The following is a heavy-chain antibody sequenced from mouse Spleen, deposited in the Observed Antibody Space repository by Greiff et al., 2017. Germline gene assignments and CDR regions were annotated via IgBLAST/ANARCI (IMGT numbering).Heavy chain of an antibody. Sequence: VHLVESGPELVKPGASVKISCKASGYAFSSSWMNWVKQRPGKGLEWIGRIYPGDGDTNYNGKFKGKATLTADKSSSTAYMQLSSLTSEDSAVYFCARDSSGYRFAYWGQGTLVTVSA. D-gene: IGHD3-2*01. V-gene: IGHV1-82*01. CDR1: GYAFSSSW. CDR2: IYPGDGDT. CDR3: ARDSSGYRFAY. J-gene: IGHJ3*01.